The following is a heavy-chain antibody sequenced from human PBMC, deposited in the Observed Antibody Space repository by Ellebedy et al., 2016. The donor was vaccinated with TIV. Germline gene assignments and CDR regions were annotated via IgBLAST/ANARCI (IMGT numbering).Heavy chain of an antibody. CDR3: AKDMVFGDGKWEIDV. Sequence: GESLKISCAPSGFTFSGYAMSWVRQAPGKGLEWVSGINNGGRTTSYADSVKGRFTISRDNSRSTLYLQMNSLRAEDSAVYYCAKDMVFGDGKWEIDVWGQGTTVTVSS. CDR1: GFTFSGYA. D-gene: IGHD1-26*01. CDR2: INNGGRTT. V-gene: IGHV3-23*01. J-gene: IGHJ6*02.